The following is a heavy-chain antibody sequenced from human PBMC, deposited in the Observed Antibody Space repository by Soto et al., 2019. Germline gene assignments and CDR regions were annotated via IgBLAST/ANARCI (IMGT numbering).Heavy chain of an antibody. Sequence: EVQLVESGGGLVQPGRSLRLSCAASGFTFDDYAMHWVRQAPGKGLEWVSGISWNSGSIGYADSVKGRFTISRDNAKNSLYLQMNSLRAEDTALYSCAKESGGDFDYWGQGTLVTVSS. CDR2: ISWNSGSI. J-gene: IGHJ4*02. CDR3: AKESGGDFDY. V-gene: IGHV3-9*01. CDR1: GFTFDDYA. D-gene: IGHD6-25*01.